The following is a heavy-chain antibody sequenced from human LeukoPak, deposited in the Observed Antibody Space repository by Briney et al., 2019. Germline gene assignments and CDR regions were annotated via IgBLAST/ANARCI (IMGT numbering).Heavy chain of an antibody. D-gene: IGHD3-10*01. CDR3: AYGSGSYYFDY. J-gene: IGHJ4*02. Sequence: GGSLRLSCAASGFTFSSYSMNWVRQAPGKGLEWVSSISSSSSYIYYADSVKGRFTISRDNSKNTLYLQMNSLRAEDTAVYYCAYGSGSYYFDYWGQGTLVTVSS. V-gene: IGHV3-21*04. CDR2: ISSSSSYI. CDR1: GFTFSSYS.